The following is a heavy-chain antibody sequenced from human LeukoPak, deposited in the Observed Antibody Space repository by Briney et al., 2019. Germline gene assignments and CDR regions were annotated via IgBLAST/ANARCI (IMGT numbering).Heavy chain of an antibody. V-gene: IGHV3-7*04. J-gene: IGHJ4*02. CDR3: ARGGWSLDY. CDR1: GFTFSSNW. D-gene: IGHD6-19*01. Sequence: GGSLRLSCEASGFTFSSNWMSWVRQAPGKGLEWVANIKQDGSAKDYVDSVKGRFTISRDNSKNSLYLQMNSLRAEDTAVYYCARGGWSLDYWGQGTLVTVSS. CDR2: IKQDGSAK.